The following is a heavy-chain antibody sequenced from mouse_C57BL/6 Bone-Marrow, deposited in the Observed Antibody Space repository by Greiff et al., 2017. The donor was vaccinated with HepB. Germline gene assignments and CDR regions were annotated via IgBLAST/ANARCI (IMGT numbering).Heavy chain of an antibody. D-gene: IGHD6-1*01. Sequence: EVMLVESGGGLVKPGGSLKLSCAASGFTFSDYGMHWVRQAPEKGLEWVAYISSGSSTIYYADTVKGRFTISRDNAKNTLFLQMTRLRSEDTAMYYCAGDSHFYYAMDYWGQGTTLTVSS. J-gene: IGHJ4*01. V-gene: IGHV5-17*01. CDR3: AGDSHFYYAMDY. CDR1: GFTFSDYG. CDR2: ISSGSSTI.